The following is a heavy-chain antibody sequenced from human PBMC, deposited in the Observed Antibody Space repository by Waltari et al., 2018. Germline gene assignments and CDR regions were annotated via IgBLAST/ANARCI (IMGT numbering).Heavy chain of an antibody. CDR2: IYHSGST. CDR1: GYSISSGYY. V-gene: IGHV4-38-2*02. CDR3: ARDTPAPRITGATSVDY. D-gene: IGHD1-20*01. J-gene: IGHJ4*02. Sequence: QVQLQESGPGLVKPSETLSLTCAVSGYSISSGYYWGWIRQPPGKGLEWIGSIYHSGSTFSNPSPKSRVTISVDTSKNQFSLKLSSVTAADTAVYYCARDTPAPRITGATSVDYWGQGTLVTVSS.